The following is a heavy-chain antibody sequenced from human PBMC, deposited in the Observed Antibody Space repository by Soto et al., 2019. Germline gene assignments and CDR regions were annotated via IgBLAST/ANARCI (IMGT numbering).Heavy chain of an antibody. CDR3: ARGTFGEWLADRGFDI. D-gene: IGHD3-16*01. CDR1: GYTFTSYY. J-gene: IGHJ3*02. CDR2: INPSGGST. Sequence: ASVKVSCKASGYTFTSYYMHWVRQAPGQGLEWMGIINPSGGSTSYAQKFKGRVTMTRDTSTSTVYMELSSLRSEDTAVYYCARGTFGEWLADRGFDIWGQGTMVTVSS. V-gene: IGHV1-46*01.